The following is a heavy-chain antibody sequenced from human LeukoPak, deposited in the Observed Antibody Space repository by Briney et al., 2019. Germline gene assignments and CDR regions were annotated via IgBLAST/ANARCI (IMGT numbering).Heavy chain of an antibody. CDR3: AKRTTVVTLFDY. Sequence: GGSLRLSCAASGFTFSSNAMSWVRQAPGKGLEWVSGISGSGGSTYYADSVKGRFTISRDNSKNTLYLQMNSLRAEDTAVYYCAKRTTVVTLFDYWGQGTLVTVSS. CDR2: ISGSGGST. D-gene: IGHD4-23*01. CDR1: GFTFSSNA. J-gene: IGHJ4*02. V-gene: IGHV3-23*01.